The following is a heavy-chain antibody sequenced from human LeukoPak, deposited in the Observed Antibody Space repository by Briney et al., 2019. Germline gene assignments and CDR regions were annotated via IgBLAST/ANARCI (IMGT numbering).Heavy chain of an antibody. V-gene: IGHV3-15*01. CDR3: TTVGYCSSTSCYGIIDWFDP. J-gene: IGHJ5*02. CDR1: GFTFSNAW. Sequence: PGGSLRLSCAASGFTFSNAWMSWVRQAPGKGLEWVGRIKSKTDGGTTDYAAPVKGRFTIPRDDSKNTLYLQMDSLKTEDTAVYYCTTVGYCSSTSCYGIIDWFDPWGQGTLVTVSS. CDR2: IKSKTDGGTT. D-gene: IGHD2-2*01.